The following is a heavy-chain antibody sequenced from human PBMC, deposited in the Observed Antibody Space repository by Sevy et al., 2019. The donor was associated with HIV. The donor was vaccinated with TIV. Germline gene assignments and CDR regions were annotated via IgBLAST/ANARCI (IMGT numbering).Heavy chain of an antibody. D-gene: IGHD2-2*01. CDR3: ARYPIVVVPAAEYYFDY. Sequence: GESLKISCKGSGYTFTNYWIGWVRQMPGKGLEWMGFIYPGDSDTRYSPSFQGQVTISADKSISTAYLQWGSLKAPDTAMYYCARYPIVVVPAAEYYFDYWGQGTLVTVSS. CDR2: IYPGDSDT. V-gene: IGHV5-51*01. J-gene: IGHJ4*02. CDR1: GYTFTNYW.